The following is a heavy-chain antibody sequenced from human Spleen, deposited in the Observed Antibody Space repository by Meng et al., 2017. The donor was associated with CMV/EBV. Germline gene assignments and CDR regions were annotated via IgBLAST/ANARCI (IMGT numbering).Heavy chain of an antibody. D-gene: IGHD2-15*01. CDR2: INPNSGGT. Sequence: ASVKLSCKASGYTFTDYYIQWVRQAPGQGLEWMGWINPNSGGTNYAQKFQGRVTMTRDTSISTAYMELRSLRSADTAVYVCTVGSESSLSDTDPWGQGTLVTVSS. CDR3: TVGSESSLSDTDP. V-gene: IGHV1-2*02. CDR1: GYTFTDYY. J-gene: IGHJ5*02.